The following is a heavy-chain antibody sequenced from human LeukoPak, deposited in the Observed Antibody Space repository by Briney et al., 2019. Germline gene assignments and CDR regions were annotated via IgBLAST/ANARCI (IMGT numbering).Heavy chain of an antibody. J-gene: IGHJ3*02. CDR3: ARVKYSSTTAIAFDI. CDR1: GFTFSSYA. CDR2: ISSSSSYI. D-gene: IGHD2-2*01. V-gene: IGHV3-21*01. Sequence: GGSLRLSCAASGFTFSSYAMHWVRQAPGKGLEWVSSISSSSSYIYYADSVKGRFTISRDNAKNSLYLQMNSLRAEDTAVYYCARVKYSSTTAIAFDIWGQGTMVTVSS.